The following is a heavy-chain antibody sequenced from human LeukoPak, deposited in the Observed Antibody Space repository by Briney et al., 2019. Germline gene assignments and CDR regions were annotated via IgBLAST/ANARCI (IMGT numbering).Heavy chain of an antibody. Sequence: GSLRLSCAASGFTFSSYGMHWVRQAPGKGLEWVAVISYDGSNKYYADSVKGRFTISRDNSKNTLYLQMNSLRAEDTAVYYCAKDYDSSGYYEPPNWFDPWGQGTLVTVSS. J-gene: IGHJ5*02. CDR1: GFTFSSYG. CDR3: AKDYDSSGYYEPPNWFDP. D-gene: IGHD3-22*01. V-gene: IGHV3-30*18. CDR2: ISYDGSNK.